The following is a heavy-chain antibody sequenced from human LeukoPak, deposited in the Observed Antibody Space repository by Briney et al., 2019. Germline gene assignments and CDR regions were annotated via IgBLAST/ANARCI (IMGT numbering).Heavy chain of an antibody. CDR3: ARDPGLLYYFDY. D-gene: IGHD7-27*01. CDR2: ISYDGSNK. J-gene: IGHJ4*02. Sequence: GRSLRLSCAASGFTFSSYAMHWVRQAPGKGLEWVAVISYDGSNKYYADSVKGRFTISRDNSENTLYLQMNSLRAEDTAVYYCARDPGLLYYFDYWGQGTLVTVSS. CDR1: GFTFSSYA. V-gene: IGHV3-30-3*01.